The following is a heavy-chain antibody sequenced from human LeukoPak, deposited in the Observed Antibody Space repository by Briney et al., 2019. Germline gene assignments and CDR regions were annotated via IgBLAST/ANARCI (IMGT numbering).Heavy chain of an antibody. CDR3: AKRIVGATRKINFFDY. V-gene: IGHV3-23*01. J-gene: IGHJ4*02. CDR1: GFTFSSYA. D-gene: IGHD1-26*01. Sequence: GGSLRLSCAASGFTFSSYAMSWVRQAPGKGLEWVSAISGSGGSTYYADSVKGRFTISRDNSKNTLYLQMNSLRAEDTAVYYCAKRIVGATRKINFFDYWGQGTLVTVSS. CDR2: ISGSGGST.